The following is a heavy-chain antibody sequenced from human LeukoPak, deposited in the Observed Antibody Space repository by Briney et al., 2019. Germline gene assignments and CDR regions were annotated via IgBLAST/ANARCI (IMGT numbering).Heavy chain of an antibody. D-gene: IGHD3-10*01. CDR2: IYTSGST. CDR3: ARDRAGVSDY. Sequence: SETLSLTCTVSGGSISSGSYYWSWIRQHAGKGLEWIGRIYTSGSTNYNPSLKSRVIISVDTSKNQFSLKLSSVTAADTAVYYCARDRAGVSDYWGQGTLVTVSS. V-gene: IGHV4-61*02. J-gene: IGHJ4*02. CDR1: GGSISSGSYY.